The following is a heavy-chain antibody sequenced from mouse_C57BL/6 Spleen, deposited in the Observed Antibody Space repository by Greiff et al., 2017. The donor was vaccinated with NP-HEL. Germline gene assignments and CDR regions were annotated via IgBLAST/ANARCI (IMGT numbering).Heavy chain of an antibody. CDR3: TRAITTVVATDFDV. D-gene: IGHD1-1*01. J-gene: IGHJ1*03. Sequence: VQLQQSGAELVRPGASVTLSCKASGYTFTDYEMHWVKQTPVHGLEWIGAIDPETGGTAYNQKFKGKAILTADKSSSTAYMELRSLTSEDSAVYYCTRAITTVVATDFDVWGTGTTVTVSS. V-gene: IGHV1-15*01. CDR2: IDPETGGT. CDR1: GYTFTDYE.